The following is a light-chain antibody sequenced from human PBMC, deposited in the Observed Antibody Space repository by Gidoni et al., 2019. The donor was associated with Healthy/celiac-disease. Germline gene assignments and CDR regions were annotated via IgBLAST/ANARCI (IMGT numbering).Light chain of an antibody. Sequence: IQMPHSPSSLSASVGDRVTITCRASQSISSYLNWYQQKPGKAPKLLIYAASSLQSGVPSRFSGSGSGTDFTLTISSLQPEDFATYYCQQSYSTPPAFGGGTKVEIK. J-gene: IGKJ4*01. CDR3: QQSYSTPPA. V-gene: IGKV1-39*01. CDR2: AAS. CDR1: QSISSY.